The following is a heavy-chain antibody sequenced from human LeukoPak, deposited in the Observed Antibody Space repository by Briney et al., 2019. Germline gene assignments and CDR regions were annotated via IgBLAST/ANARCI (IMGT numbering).Heavy chain of an antibody. CDR2: INTNTGNP. CDR1: GYTFTSYA. J-gene: IGHJ6*02. D-gene: IGHD1-1*01. Sequence: ASVKVSCKASGYTFTSYAMNWVRQAPGQGLEWMGWINTNTGNPTYAQGFTGRFVFSLDTSVSTAYLQISSLKAEDTAVYYCARPGTGQNYYYGMDVWGQGTTVTVSS. V-gene: IGHV7-4-1*02. CDR3: ARPGTGQNYYYGMDV.